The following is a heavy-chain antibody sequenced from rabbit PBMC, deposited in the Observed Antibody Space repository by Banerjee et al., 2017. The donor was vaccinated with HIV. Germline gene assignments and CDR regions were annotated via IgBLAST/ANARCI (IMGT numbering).Heavy chain of an antibody. D-gene: IGHD6-1*01. CDR3: ARNPYPGAGGYGDARGL. CDR1: GFSFSNKCV. J-gene: IGHJ3*01. CDR2: INTSSGSA. Sequence: QEQLEESGGDLVKPEGSLTLTCTASGFSFSNKCVMCWVRQAPGKGLEWIACINTSSGSAYYASWAKGRFTISKASSTTVTLQMTSLTAADTATYFCARNPYPGAGGYGDARGLWGQGTLVTVS. V-gene: IGHV1S45*01.